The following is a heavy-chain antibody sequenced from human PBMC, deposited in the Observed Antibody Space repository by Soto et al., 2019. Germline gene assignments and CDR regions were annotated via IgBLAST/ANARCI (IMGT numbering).Heavy chain of an antibody. CDR2: ISDSGGST. CDR1: GFTFSIFA. J-gene: IGHJ4*02. CDR3: AKEVSLGSTVDLGY. Sequence: LRLSCAASGFTFSIFAMSWVRQSPGKGLEWVSTISDSGGSTYYADAVKGRFTISRDNSMGTLYLQMKSLRVEDTAIYYCAKEVSLGSTVDLGYWGQGALVTVSS. D-gene: IGHD7-27*01. V-gene: IGHV3-23*01.